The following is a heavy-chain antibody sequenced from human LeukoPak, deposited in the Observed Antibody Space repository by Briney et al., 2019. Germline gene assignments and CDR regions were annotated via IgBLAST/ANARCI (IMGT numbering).Heavy chain of an antibody. CDR1: GYTFITYY. D-gene: IGHD1-1*01. CDR2: IYPSGGST. J-gene: IGHJ4*02. CDR3: ARVGTAGDFDY. Sequence: ASVKVSCKASGYTFITYYIHWVRQDPGQGLEWMGIIYPSGGSTSYPQKFQGRVTMTRDTSTSTVYMELSSLRSEDTAVYYCARVGTAGDFDYWGQGTLVTVSS. V-gene: IGHV1-46*01.